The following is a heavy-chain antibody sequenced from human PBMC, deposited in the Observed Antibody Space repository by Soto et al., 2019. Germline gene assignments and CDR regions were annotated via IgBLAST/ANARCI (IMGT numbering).Heavy chain of an antibody. CDR3: AKAFYGYQSDY. D-gene: IGHD5-18*01. CDR2: ISGSGDRT. CDR1: GFTFSSYA. Sequence: EVQVLESGGGLVQPGGFLRLSCAASGFTFSSYAMSWVRQAPGKGLEWVSGISGSGDRTDYADSVKGRFTISRDNPKNTLYLQMNSLRAEDTAVYYCAKAFYGYQSDYWGQGTLVTVSS. J-gene: IGHJ4*02. V-gene: IGHV3-23*01.